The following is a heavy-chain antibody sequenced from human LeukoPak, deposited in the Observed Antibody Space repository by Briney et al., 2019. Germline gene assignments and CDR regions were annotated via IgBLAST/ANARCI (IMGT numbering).Heavy chain of an antibody. V-gene: IGHV3-30*07. Sequence: GGSLRLSCAVSEFTFSHFAMHWVRQAPGKGLEWVAVVSSHGNDGYYADSVKGRFTISRDNSKNTLYLQIDSLRAEDTAVYYCAKHGGYDSLYYFDYWGQGTLVTVSS. CDR1: EFTFSHFA. J-gene: IGHJ4*02. D-gene: IGHD5-12*01. CDR2: VSSHGNDG. CDR3: AKHGGYDSLYYFDY.